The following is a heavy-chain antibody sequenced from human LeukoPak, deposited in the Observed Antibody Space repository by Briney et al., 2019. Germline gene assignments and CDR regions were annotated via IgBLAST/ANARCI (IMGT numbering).Heavy chain of an antibody. J-gene: IGHJ4*02. D-gene: IGHD3-22*01. Sequence: GSSVKVSCKASGGTFSSYAISWVRQAPGQGLEWMGGIIPIFGTANYAQKFQGRVTITADESTSTAYMELSSLRSEDTAVYYCARSTYYYDSSGYLILDYWGQGTLVTVSS. CDR3: ARSTYYYDSSGYLILDY. CDR1: GGTFSSYA. V-gene: IGHV1-69*01. CDR2: IIPIFGTA.